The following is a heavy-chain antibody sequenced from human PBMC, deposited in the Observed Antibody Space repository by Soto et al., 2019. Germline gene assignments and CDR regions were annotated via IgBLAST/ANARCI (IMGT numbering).Heavy chain of an antibody. D-gene: IGHD2-15*01. CDR3: AREPEDIVVVVAPRDAFDI. CDR2: ISAYNGNT. J-gene: IGHJ3*02. CDR1: GYTFTSYG. Sequence: GASVKVSCKASGYTFTSYGISWVRQAPGQGLEWMGWISAYNGNTNYAQKLQGRVTMTTDTSTSTAYMELRSLRSDDTAVYYCAREPEDIVVVVAPRDAFDIWGQGTMVTVSS. V-gene: IGHV1-18*01.